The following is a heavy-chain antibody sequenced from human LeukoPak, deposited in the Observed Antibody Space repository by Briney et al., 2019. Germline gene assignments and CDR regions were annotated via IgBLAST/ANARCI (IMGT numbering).Heavy chain of an antibody. CDR2: IYYTGST. J-gene: IGHJ3*02. V-gene: IGHV4-39*02. CDR3: ARGPSVLRFLEWLLFGAFDI. Sequence: SSETLSLTCAVSGGSISTSSYYWGWVRQPPGKGLEWIGSIYYTGSTYYNPSLKSRVTISVDASKNQFSLRLSSVTAADTAVYYCARGPSVLRFLEWLLFGAFDIWGQGTMVTVSS. CDR1: GGSISTSSYY. D-gene: IGHD3-3*01.